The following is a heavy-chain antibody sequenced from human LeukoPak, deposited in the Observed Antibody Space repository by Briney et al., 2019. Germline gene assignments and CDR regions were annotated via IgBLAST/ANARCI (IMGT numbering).Heavy chain of an antibody. D-gene: IGHD1-1*01. Sequence: PGGSLRLSCAASGFTFSSYSMNWVRQAPGKGLEWVSAISGSGGSTYYADSVEGRFTISRDNSKNTLYLQTNSLRAEDTAVYYCAKVVEGYVGMNRRYYYYYMDVWGKGTTVTVSS. J-gene: IGHJ6*03. CDR1: GFTFSSYS. CDR3: AKVVEGYVGMNRRYYYYYMDV. V-gene: IGHV3-23*01. CDR2: ISGSGGST.